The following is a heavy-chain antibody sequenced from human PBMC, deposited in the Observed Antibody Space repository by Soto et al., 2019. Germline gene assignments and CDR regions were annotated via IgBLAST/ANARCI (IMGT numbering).Heavy chain of an antibody. Sequence: QVQLVQSGAEVKKPGSSVKVSCKASGGTFSSYTISWVRQAPGQGLEWMGRIIPILGIANYAQKFQGRVTITADKSTSTAYMELSSLRSEDTAVYYCARAGAVANNWFDPWGQGTLVTVSS. CDR1: GGTFSSYT. CDR2: IIPILGIA. V-gene: IGHV1-69*02. J-gene: IGHJ5*02. D-gene: IGHD6-19*01. CDR3: ARAGAVANNWFDP.